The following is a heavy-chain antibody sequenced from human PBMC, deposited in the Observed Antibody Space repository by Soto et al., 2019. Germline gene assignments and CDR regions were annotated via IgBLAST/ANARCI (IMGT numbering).Heavy chain of an antibody. CDR1: GGSISSSSYY. CDR2: IYYSGST. Sequence: QLQLQESGPGLVKPSETLSLTCTVSGGSISSSSYYWGWIRQPPGKGLEWIGSIYYSGSTYYNPSLKSRVTISVDTSKNQFSLKLSSETAADTAVYYCARGIAVAIDAYYFDYWGQGTLVTVSS. CDR3: ARGIAVAIDAYYFDY. D-gene: IGHD6-19*01. J-gene: IGHJ4*02. V-gene: IGHV4-39*01.